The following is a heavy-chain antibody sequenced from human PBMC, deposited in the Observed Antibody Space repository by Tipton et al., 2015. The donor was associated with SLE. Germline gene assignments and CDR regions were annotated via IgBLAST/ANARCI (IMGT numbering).Heavy chain of an antibody. J-gene: IGHJ4*02. Sequence: PLRLSCAASGFTLSTYDMHWVRQGTGKGLEWVSVIGIAGDTYYPDSVKGRFTISRENGKNSLHLQMNRLRAGDTAVYYCVRGQSATGEFDSWGQGTQVTVSS. CDR3: VRGQSATGEFDS. CDR2: IGIAGDT. CDR1: GFTLSTYD. D-gene: IGHD3-16*01. V-gene: IGHV3-13*01.